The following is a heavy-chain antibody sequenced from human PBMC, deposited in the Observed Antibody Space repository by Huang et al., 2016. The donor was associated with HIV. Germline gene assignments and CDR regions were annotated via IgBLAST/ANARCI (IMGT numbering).Heavy chain of an antibody. CDR3: ARDFRKGHYYDSNGKRRLLYYYYMDV. CDR1: GYTFTTYG. J-gene: IGHJ6*03. D-gene: IGHD3-22*01. Sequence: QVHLVQSGAEVKKPGASVKVSCKASGYTFTTYGLSWVRQAPGQGLEWMGCIHTEQGDTNYAQKFQGRVSMTADTSTGTAYMEWRSLRSDDTAVYYCARDFRKGHYYDSNGKRRLLYYYYMDVWGKGTTVIVSS. CDR2: IHTEQGDT. V-gene: IGHV1-18*01.